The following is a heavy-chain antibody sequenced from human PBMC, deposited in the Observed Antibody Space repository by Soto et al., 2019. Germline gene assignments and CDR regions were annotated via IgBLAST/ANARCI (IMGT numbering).Heavy chain of an antibody. J-gene: IGHJ6*02. CDR1: GYSFTSYW. V-gene: IGHV5-51*01. Sequence: GESLKISCKGSGYSFTSYWIGWVRQMPGKGLEWMGIIYPGDSDTRYSPSLQGQVTISADKSISTAYLQWSSLKASDTAMYYCARQPTYFCSSTSCYETNYYYGMDVWGQGTRVTVSS. CDR3: ARQPTYFCSSTSCYETNYYYGMDV. D-gene: IGHD2-2*01. CDR2: IYPGDSDT.